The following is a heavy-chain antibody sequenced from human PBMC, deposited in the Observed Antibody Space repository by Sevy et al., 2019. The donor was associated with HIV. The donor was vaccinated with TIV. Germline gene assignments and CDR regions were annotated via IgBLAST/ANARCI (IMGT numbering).Heavy chain of an antibody. Sequence: GGSLRLSCAASGFTVSSNYMSWVRQAPGKGLEWVSVIYSGGSTYYADSVKGRFTISRDNSKNTLYLQRNSLRAEHTAVYYCASAGYSNYGSLDYWGQGTLVTVSS. D-gene: IGHD4-4*01. CDR2: IYSGGST. CDR3: ASAGYSNYGSLDY. CDR1: GFTVSSNY. V-gene: IGHV3-53*01. J-gene: IGHJ4*02.